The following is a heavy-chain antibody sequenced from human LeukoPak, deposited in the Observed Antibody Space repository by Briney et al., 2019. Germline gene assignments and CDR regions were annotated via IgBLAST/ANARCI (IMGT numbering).Heavy chain of an antibody. D-gene: IGHD6-13*01. CDR2: XXXYNGNT. CDR1: GYTFISYD. Sequence: ASLKDSCKASGYTFISYDIRWVRQAPGQGLEXXXXXXXYNGNTNYAQKLQGGVTMTPDTSTRTACIELRSLRADNSAVYFCARVPITPYSSSWYQPFDYWGQGTLVTVSS. V-gene: IGHV1-18*01. CDR3: ARVPITPYSSSWYQPFDY. J-gene: IGHJ4*02.